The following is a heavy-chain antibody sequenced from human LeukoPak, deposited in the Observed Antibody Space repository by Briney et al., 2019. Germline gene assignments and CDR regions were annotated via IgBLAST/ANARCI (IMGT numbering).Heavy chain of an antibody. CDR1: GYTFTGYY. V-gene: IGHV1-2*02. CDR2: INPNSGGT. CDR3: ARAKVGGVPNWFDP. Sequence: ASVKVSCKASGYTFTGYYMHWVRQAPGQGLEWMGWINPNSGGTNYAQKFQGRVTMTRDTSISTAYMELSRLRSGDTAVYYRARAKVGGVPNWFDPWGQGTLVTVSS. J-gene: IGHJ5*02. D-gene: IGHD3-16*01.